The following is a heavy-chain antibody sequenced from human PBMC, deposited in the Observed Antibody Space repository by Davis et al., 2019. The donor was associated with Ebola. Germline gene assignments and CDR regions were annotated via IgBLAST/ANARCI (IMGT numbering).Heavy chain of an antibody. Sequence: SETLSLTCVVSGASIASGGYSWSWIRQPPGKGLEWIGYIYYSGTTNYNPSLESRVTISVDTSKNQFSLKLSSVTAADTSVYYCARYSYGYSGVYYSYHGMDVWGRGTTVAVSS. CDR1: GASIASGGYS. D-gene: IGHD5-18*01. V-gene: IGHV4-61*08. J-gene: IGHJ6*02. CDR3: ARYSYGYSGVYYSYHGMDV. CDR2: IYYSGTT.